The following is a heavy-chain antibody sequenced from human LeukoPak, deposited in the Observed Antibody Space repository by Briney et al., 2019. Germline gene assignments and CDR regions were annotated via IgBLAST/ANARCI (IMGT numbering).Heavy chain of an antibody. D-gene: IGHD2-2*01. CDR2: IYHSGST. Sequence: PSETLSLTCTVSGGSISSGGYYWSWIRQPPGKGLEWIGYIYHSGSTYYNPSLKSRVTISVDRSKNQFSLKLSSVTAADTAVYYCARAVVPAAILGYYFDYWGQGTLVTVSS. CDR3: ARAVVPAAILGYYFDY. J-gene: IGHJ4*02. V-gene: IGHV4-30-2*01. CDR1: GGSISSGGYY.